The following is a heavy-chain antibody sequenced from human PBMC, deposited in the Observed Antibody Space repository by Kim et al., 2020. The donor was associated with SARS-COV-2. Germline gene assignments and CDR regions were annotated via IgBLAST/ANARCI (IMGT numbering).Heavy chain of an antibody. D-gene: IGHD2-15*01. Sequence: SETLSLTCSVSGGSISSYYWSWIRQPPGMRLEWIGFIYYSGTTNYNPSLKSRITISVDTSKNQFSLKLSSVTAADTAVYYCARQCCSGGNCYPYFDSWGQGTLVTVSS. CDR2: IYYSGTT. V-gene: IGHV4-59*08. CDR3: ARQCCSGGNCYPYFDS. CDR1: GGSISSYY. J-gene: IGHJ4*02.